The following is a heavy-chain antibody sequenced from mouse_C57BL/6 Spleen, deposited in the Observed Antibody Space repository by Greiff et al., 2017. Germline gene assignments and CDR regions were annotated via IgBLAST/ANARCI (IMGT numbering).Heavy chain of an antibody. CDR2: INPNNGGT. J-gene: IGHJ3*01. CDR1: GYTFTDYN. V-gene: IGHV1-18*01. CDR3: ARLRGSQVWFAY. Sequence: EVQLQQPGPELVKPGASVKISCKASGYTFTDYNMHWVKQSHGKSLEWIGVINPNNGGTNYNQKFKGKATLTVDKSSSTAYMQLRSLTSEDTAVYYCARLRGSQVWFAYWGQGTLVTVSA.